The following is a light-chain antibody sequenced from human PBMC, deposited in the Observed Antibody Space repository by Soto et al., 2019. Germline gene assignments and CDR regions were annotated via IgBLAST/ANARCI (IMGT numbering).Light chain of an antibody. CDR1: QSINNY. CDR2: DAS. CDR3: QYRGIWPPGAT. Sequence: EIVLTQSPVTLSLSPGERATLSCRASQSINNYLAWYQQKPGQPPRLLFYDASNRPTAIPVRFSGSGSGTDFTLTISSLEPEDSAVYYCQYRGIWPPGATFGGGTKVEIK. V-gene: IGKV3-11*01. J-gene: IGKJ4*01.